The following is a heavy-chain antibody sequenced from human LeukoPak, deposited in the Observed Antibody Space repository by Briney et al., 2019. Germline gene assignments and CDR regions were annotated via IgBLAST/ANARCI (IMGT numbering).Heavy chain of an antibody. V-gene: IGHV4-59*01. D-gene: IGHD1-26*01. J-gene: IGHJ5*02. CDR2: IFYSGST. CDR3: ARGLSGSYENWFDP. CDR1: GGSISRYF. Sequence: SETLSLTCTVSGGSISRYFWSWIRQPPGKGLEWIGYIFYSGSTNYNPSLKSRVIISVDTSKNQFSLRLSSVTAADTAVYYCARGLSGSYENWFDPWGQGTLVTVSS.